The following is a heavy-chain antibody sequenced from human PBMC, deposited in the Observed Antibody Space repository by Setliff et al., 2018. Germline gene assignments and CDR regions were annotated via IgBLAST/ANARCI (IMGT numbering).Heavy chain of an antibody. CDR1: GGSIGRGSRY. CDR3: ASLRAPPGDYGDYVDS. J-gene: IGHJ4*02. V-gene: IGHV4-61*02. CDR2: IFPSGST. Sequence: SETLSLTCTVSGGSIGRGSRYWSWIRQPAGKGLEWIGRIFPSGSTNYNPSLKSRVTISVDTSKNQFSPKLSSVTAADTAVYYCASLRAPPGDYGDYVDSWGQGTLVTVSS. D-gene: IGHD4-17*01.